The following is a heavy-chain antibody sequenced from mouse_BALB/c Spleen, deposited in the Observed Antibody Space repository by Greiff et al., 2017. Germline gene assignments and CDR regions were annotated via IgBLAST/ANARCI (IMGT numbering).Heavy chain of an antibody. J-gene: IGHJ2*01. CDR3: ARNPITYYFDY. V-gene: IGHV1-80*01. CDR1: GYAFSSSW. CDR2: IYPGDGDT. D-gene: IGHD1-1*01. Sequence: QVQLQQPGAELVKPGASVKLSCKASGYAFSSSWMNWVKQRPGQGLEWIGRIYPGDGDTNYNGKFKGKATLTADKSSSTAYMQLSSLTSVDSAVYFCARNPITYYFDYWGQGTTLTVSS.